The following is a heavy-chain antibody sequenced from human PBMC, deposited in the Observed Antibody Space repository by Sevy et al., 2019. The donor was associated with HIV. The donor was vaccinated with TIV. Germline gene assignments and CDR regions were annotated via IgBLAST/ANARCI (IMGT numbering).Heavy chain of an antibody. J-gene: IGHJ4*02. CDR3: ARGNYFFDY. D-gene: IGHD1-20*01. CDR2: INHSGST. CDR1: GGSFSGYY. Sequence: SETLSLTCAVYGGSFSGYYWSWIRQPPGKGLEWIGEINHSGSTNYNPSLKSRVTISVDTSKNQVSLKLSSVTAADTVVYYCARGNYFFDYWGQGTLVTVSS. V-gene: IGHV4-34*01.